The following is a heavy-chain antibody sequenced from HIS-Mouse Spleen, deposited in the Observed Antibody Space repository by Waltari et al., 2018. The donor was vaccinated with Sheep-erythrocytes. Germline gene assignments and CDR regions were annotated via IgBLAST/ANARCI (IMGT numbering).Heavy chain of an antibody. D-gene: IGHD3-3*01. CDR2: IYPGDSDT. CDR1: GYSFTSYW. V-gene: IGHV5-51*03. J-gene: IGHJ6*02. Sequence: EVQLVQSGAEVKKPGESLKISCKGSGYSFTSYWIVWVRQMPGQGLEWMGIIYPGDSDTRYSPSFQGQVTISADKSISTAYLQWSSLKASDTAMYYCARRSYYDFYGMDVWGQGTTVTVSS. CDR3: ARRSYYDFYGMDV.